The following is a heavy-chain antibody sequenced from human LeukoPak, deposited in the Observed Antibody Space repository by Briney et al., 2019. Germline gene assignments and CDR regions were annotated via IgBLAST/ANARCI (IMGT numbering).Heavy chain of an antibody. Sequence: ASVKVSCKASGYSFTDYYLNWVRQAPGQGLEWMGWINPYSGGTNFAQKFRGRVTMTRDTSISTAYMEVLTLRSDDTAVYYCARALRRDSTYYEGYWGQGTLVTVSS. CDR2: INPYSGGT. CDR1: GYSFTDYY. J-gene: IGHJ4*02. D-gene: IGHD1-26*01. V-gene: IGHV1-2*02. CDR3: ARALRRDSTYYEGY.